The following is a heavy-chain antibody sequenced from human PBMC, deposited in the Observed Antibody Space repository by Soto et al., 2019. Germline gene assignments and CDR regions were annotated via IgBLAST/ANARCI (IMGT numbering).Heavy chain of an antibody. CDR3: ARVSSWYYYGMDV. D-gene: IGHD6-13*01. Sequence: XDSLKVYCQCSGDSFTSYWISWVLQMPGKGLEWMGRIDPSDSYTNYSPSFQGHVTISADKSISTAYLQWSSLKASDTAMYYCARVSSWYYYGMDVWGQGTTVTVSS. V-gene: IGHV5-10-1*01. CDR1: GDSFTSYW. J-gene: IGHJ6*02. CDR2: IDPSDSYT.